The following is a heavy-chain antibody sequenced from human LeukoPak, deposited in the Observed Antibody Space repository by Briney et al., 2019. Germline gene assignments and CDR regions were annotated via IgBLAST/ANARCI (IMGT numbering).Heavy chain of an antibody. D-gene: IGHD3-22*01. V-gene: IGHV1-46*01. Sequence: ASVKVSCKASGYTFTAYYMHWVRQAPGQGLEWMGIINPRGGSTSYTQKFQGRVTMTRDTSTSTVYMELSSLRSEDTAVYYCARVKSYYYDTSDKDAFDIWGQGTMVTVSS. CDR3: ARVKSYYYDTSDKDAFDI. CDR2: INPRGGST. J-gene: IGHJ3*02. CDR1: GYTFTAYY.